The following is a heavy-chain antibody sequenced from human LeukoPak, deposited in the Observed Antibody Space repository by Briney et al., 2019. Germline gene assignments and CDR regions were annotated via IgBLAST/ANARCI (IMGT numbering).Heavy chain of an antibody. Sequence: GGSLRLSCVVSGFGFSDSYMTWIRQTPGKGLEWLAYISGSGSDIYYADSVKGRFTISRDNAKNSLYLQMNSLRPDDTALYYCSTDPRLLIYWGHGTLVTVSS. CDR2: ISGSGSDI. J-gene: IGHJ4*01. CDR1: GFGFSDSY. V-gene: IGHV3-11*01. CDR3: STDPRLLIY. D-gene: IGHD2-8*01.